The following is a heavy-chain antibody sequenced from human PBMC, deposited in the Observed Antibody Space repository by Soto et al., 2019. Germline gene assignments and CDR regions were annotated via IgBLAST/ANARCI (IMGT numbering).Heavy chain of an antibody. J-gene: IGHJ6*02. CDR2: IMPVFRRP. V-gene: IGHV1-69*12. CDR3: ARDNVRVQLGGNYYFILDV. Sequence: QVQLVQSGAEVKKPGSSVKVSCKASGGTFRTSAISWVRLAPGQGLEWVGGIMPVFRRPKYAQNFQDRVTVTADESTSTAYLELNSLRSDDTVVDYCARDNVRVQLGGNYYFILDVWGQGTAVTGSS. CDR1: GGTFRTSA. D-gene: IGHD1-1*01.